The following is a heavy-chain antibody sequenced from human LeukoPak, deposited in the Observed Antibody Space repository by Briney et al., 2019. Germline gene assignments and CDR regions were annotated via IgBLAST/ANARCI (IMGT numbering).Heavy chain of an antibody. CDR2: INPSGGST. CDR1: GYTFTSYD. Sequence: GASVKVSCKASGYTFTSYDINWVRQAPGRGLEWMGIINPSGGSTSYAQKFQGRVTMTRDTSTSTVYMELSSLRSEDTAVYYCAREVSITIYCSGGSCYSFAFDIWGQGTMVTVSS. V-gene: IGHV1-46*03. CDR3: AREVSITIYCSGGSCYSFAFDI. J-gene: IGHJ3*02. D-gene: IGHD2-15*01.